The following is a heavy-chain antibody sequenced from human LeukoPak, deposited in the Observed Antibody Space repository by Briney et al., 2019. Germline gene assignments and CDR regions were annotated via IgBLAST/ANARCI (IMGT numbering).Heavy chain of an antibody. CDR2: ITSNGGST. CDR1: GTTLPSNA. J-gene: IGHJ4*02. Sequence: GRFLRPSGVVPGTTLPSNAMHWGRQAPGKGLEYVSAITSNGGSTYYANSVKGRFTISRDNSTNTLYLQMGSLRVEDMAVYYCARASSGWYGYWGQGTLVTVSS. V-gene: IGHV3-64*01. CDR3: ARASSGWYGY. D-gene: IGHD6-19*01.